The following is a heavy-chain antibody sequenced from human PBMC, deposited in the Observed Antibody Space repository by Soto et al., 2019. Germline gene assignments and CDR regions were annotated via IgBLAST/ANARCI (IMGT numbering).Heavy chain of an antibody. J-gene: IGHJ6*02. CDR3: ARDVGIWFGELSTRATYCYGLDV. Sequence: QVQLQESGPGLVKPSQTLSLTCTVSGGSISSGGYYWTWIRQHPEKGLEWIGYIYYSGSTHYNPSLKSRATISAATSKNHCALDLNFVTGAATAVYYCARDVGIWFGELSTRATYCYGLDVWGQGTTVTVSS. CDR1: GGSISSGGYY. D-gene: IGHD3-10*01. CDR2: IYYSGST. V-gene: IGHV4-31*03.